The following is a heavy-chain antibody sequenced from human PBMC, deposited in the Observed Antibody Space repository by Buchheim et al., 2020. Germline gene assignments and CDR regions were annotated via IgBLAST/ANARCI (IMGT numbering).Heavy chain of an antibody. D-gene: IGHD2-8*01. CDR2: ISYDGSNK. CDR1: GFTFSSYG. CDR3: AKSSINIVLMVSSTSDAFDI. V-gene: IGHV3-30*18. J-gene: IGHJ3*02. Sequence: QVQLVESGGGVVQPGRSLRLSCAASGFTFSSYGMHWVRQAPGKGLEWVAVISYDGSNKYYADSVKGRFTISRDNSKNTLYLQMNSLRAEDTAVYYCAKSSINIVLMVSSTSDAFDIWGQGT.